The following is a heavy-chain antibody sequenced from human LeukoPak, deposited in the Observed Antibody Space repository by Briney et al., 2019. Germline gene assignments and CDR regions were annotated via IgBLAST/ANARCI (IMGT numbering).Heavy chain of an antibody. D-gene: IGHD3-10*01. CDR3: AKAMVRGVLVGNGYFDY. Sequence: GGSLRLSCAASGFTFSSYGMHWVRQAPGKGLEWVAVISYDGSNKYYADSVKGRFTISRDNSKNTLYLQMNSLRAEDTAVYYCAKAMVRGVLVGNGYFDYWGQGTLVTVSS. V-gene: IGHV3-30*18. CDR2: ISYDGSNK. CDR1: GFTFSSYG. J-gene: IGHJ4*02.